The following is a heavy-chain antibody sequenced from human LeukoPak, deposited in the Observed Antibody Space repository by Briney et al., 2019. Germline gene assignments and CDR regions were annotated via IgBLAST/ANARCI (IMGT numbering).Heavy chain of an antibody. CDR2: FDPEDGET. V-gene: IGHV1-24*01. CDR1: GYTLTELS. D-gene: IGHD3-10*01. CDR3: ATGRITMVRGALKYFDY. Sequence: ASVKASCKVSGYTLTELSMHWVRQAPGKGLEWMGGFDPEDGETIYAQKFQGRVTMTEDTSTDTAYMELSSLRSEDTAVYYCATGRITMVRGALKYFDYWGQGTLVTVSS. J-gene: IGHJ4*02.